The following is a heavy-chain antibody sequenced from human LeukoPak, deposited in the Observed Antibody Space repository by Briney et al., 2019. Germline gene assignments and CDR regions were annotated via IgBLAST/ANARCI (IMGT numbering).Heavy chain of an antibody. J-gene: IGHJ4*02. Sequence: PGGSLRLSCAASGFTFSNYGVHWVRQAPGKGLEWVSFIRFDGSNKYYADSVKGRFTISRDNSTNTLYLQMNSLRAEDTAVYYCAKDRVLRYFDWLFDLDYWGQGTLVTVSS. V-gene: IGHV3-30*02. CDR1: GFTFSNYG. CDR2: IRFDGSNK. CDR3: AKDRVLRYFDWLFDLDY. D-gene: IGHD3-9*01.